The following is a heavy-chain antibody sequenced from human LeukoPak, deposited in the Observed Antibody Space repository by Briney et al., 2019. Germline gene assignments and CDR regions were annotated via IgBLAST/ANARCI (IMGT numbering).Heavy chain of an antibody. CDR1: GFSVSSNY. CDR2: IYSGGST. V-gene: IGHV3-53*01. CDR3: AKGNSAGSSKSWFDP. Sequence: GGSLRLSCAASGFSVSSNYMSWVRQAPGKGLEWVSVIYSGGSTYYADSVKGRFTISRDNSKNMVYLQMNSLSAEDTAVYYCAKGNSAGSSKSWFDPWGQGTLVTVSS. J-gene: IGHJ5*02. D-gene: IGHD3-10*01.